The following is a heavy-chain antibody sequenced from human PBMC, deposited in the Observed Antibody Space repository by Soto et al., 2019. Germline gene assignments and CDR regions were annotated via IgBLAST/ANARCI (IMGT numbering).Heavy chain of an antibody. V-gene: IGHV3-7*01. Sequence: EVPLVQSGGGLVQPGGSLRLSCAVSGFPFNEFWMSWVRQTPGKGLEWVAKIKQDGSEKSYVDSVKGRFTISRDNARNSVYLQMNNLRVEDTAIYYCVRDRCLSDRIGSGFGDWGQGPLVIVSS. CDR3: VRDRCLSDRIGSGFGD. CDR1: GFPFNEFW. D-gene: IGHD3-3*01. CDR2: IKQDGSEK. J-gene: IGHJ4*02.